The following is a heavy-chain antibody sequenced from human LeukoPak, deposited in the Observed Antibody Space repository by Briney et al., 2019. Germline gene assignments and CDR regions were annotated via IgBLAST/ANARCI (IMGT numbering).Heavy chain of an antibody. V-gene: IGHV4-39*07. CDR2: IDYSGST. J-gene: IGHJ5*02. CDR1: GGSISSSSYY. CDR3: ARVNDFWSGYYPGGPNWFDP. D-gene: IGHD3-3*01. Sequence: SETLSLTCTVSGGSISSSSYYWGWFHQPPGKGLEWIGSIDYSGSTYYNPSLKSRVTISVDTSKNQFSLKLSSVTAADTAVYYCARVNDFWSGYYPGGPNWFDPWGQGTLFTVSS.